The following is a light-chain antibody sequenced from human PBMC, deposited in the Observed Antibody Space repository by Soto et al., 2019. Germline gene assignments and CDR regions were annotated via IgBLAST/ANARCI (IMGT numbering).Light chain of an antibody. V-gene: IGKV1-5*01. CDR3: QQSYSTAWT. CDR2: DAS. J-gene: IGKJ1*01. CDR1: QSISSW. Sequence: DIQITQAPSTPSASVGDRGSITRRASQSISSWLSRYHQKPGKAPTLLIYDASSLESGVPSRFSGSGSGTEFTLTITSLPPDAFATYYCQQSYSTAWTFGQGTEVDIK.